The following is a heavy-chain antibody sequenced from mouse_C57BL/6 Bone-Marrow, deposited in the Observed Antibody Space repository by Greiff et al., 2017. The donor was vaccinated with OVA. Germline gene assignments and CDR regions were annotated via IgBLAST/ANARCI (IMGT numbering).Heavy chain of an antibody. CDR1: GYTFTSYG. D-gene: IGHD1-1*02. V-gene: IGHV1-81*01. CDR3: ARSELWRAWCAY. Sequence: QVQLQQSGAELARPGASVKLSCKASGYTFTSYGISWVKQRTGQGLEWIGEIYPRSGNTYYNEKFKGKATLTADKSSSTAYMELRSLTSGDSAVYFCARSELWRAWCAYWGQGTLVTVSA. J-gene: IGHJ3*01. CDR2: IYPRSGNT.